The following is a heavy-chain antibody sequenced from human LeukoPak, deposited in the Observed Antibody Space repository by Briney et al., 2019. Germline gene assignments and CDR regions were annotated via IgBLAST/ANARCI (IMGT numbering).Heavy chain of an antibody. Sequence: GGSLRLSCAASGFTFSSYGMHWVRQAPGKGLEWVAFIRYDGSNKYYADSVKGRFTISRDNSKNTLYLQMNSLRAEDTAVYYCAKGTSVVTKAFDIWGQGTMVTVSS. CDR2: IRYDGSNK. D-gene: IGHD4-23*01. CDR3: AKGTSVVTKAFDI. V-gene: IGHV3-30*02. J-gene: IGHJ3*02. CDR1: GFTFSSYG.